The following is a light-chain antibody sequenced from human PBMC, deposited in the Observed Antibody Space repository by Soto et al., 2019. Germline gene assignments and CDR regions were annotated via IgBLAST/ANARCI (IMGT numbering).Light chain of an antibody. V-gene: IGLV2-14*03. CDR2: NVN. J-gene: IGLJ1*01. CDR3: LSHTTSRTYV. Sequence: QSALTQPASVSGSPGQSITISCSGTSSDIGAYEHVSWYQQHPGKPPKLMIYNVNNRPSGVSYRFSGSKSGNTASLTISRLQTEDEADYYCLSHTTSRTYVFGPGTKVTVL. CDR1: SSDIGAYEH.